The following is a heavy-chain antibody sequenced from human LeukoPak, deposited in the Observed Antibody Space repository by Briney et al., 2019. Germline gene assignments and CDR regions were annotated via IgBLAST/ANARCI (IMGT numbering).Heavy chain of an antibody. Sequence: QAGGSLRLSCAASGFTVSSNYMSWVRQAPGKGLEWVSVIYSGGSTYYADSVKGRFTISRHNSKNTLYLQMNSLRAEDTAVYYCARGRSPNTAMVILEFWGQGTLVTVSS. D-gene: IGHD5-18*01. V-gene: IGHV3-53*04. CDR3: ARGRSPNTAMVILEF. CDR1: GFTVSSNY. CDR2: IYSGGST. J-gene: IGHJ4*02.